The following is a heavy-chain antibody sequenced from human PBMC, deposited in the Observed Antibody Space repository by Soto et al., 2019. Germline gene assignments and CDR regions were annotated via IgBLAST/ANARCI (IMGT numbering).Heavy chain of an antibody. CDR3: ARGTIFGVGNYYYGMDV. D-gene: IGHD3-3*01. CDR2: INHSGST. CDR1: GGSFSGYY. Sequence: SETLSLTCAVYGGSFSGYYWSWIRQPPGKGLEWIGEINHSGSTNYNPSLKSRVTISVDTSKNQFSLKLSSVTAADTAVYYCARGTIFGVGNYYYGMDVWGQGTTVTVSS. V-gene: IGHV4-34*01. J-gene: IGHJ6*02.